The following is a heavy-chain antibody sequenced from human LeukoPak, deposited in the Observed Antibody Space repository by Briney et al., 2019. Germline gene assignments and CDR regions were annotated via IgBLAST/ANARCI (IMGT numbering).Heavy chain of an antibody. CDR1: GGSFSGYY. CDR2: INHSGST. CDR3: AHITMVRGVGLP. Sequence: SETLSLTCAVYGGSFSGYYWSWIRQPPGKGLEWIWEINHSGSTNYNPSLKSRVTISVDTSKNQFSLKLSSVTAADTAVYYCAHITMVRGVGLPWGQGTLVTVSS. D-gene: IGHD3-10*01. V-gene: IGHV4-34*01. J-gene: IGHJ5*02.